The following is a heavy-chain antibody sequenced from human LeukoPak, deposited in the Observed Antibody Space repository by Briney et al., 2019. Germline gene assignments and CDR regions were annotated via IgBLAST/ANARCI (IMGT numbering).Heavy chain of an antibody. CDR2: ISAYNGNT. J-gene: IGHJ4*02. CDR1: GYTFTSYG. Sequence: ASVKVSCKASGYTFTSYGISWVRQAPGQGLEWMGWISAYNGNTNYAQKLQGRVTMTTDTSTSTAYMELRSLRSDDTAVYYCARDSHGTYYYDSSGSLDYWGQGTLVTVSS. CDR3: ARDSHGTYYYDSSGSLDY. V-gene: IGHV1-18*01. D-gene: IGHD3-22*01.